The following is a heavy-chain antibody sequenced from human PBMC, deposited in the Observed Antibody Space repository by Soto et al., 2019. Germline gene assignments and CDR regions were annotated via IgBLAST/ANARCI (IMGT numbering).Heavy chain of an antibody. CDR3: VRQGIGFLHGLVDV. D-gene: IGHD3-10*01. J-gene: IGHJ6*01. CDR1: SGPSKSHN. CDR2: VSDTWRT. V-gene: IGHV4-59*08. Sequence: QVQVQQSGPGLVKPSETLSLTCTVSSGPSKSHNWGWIRQPPGRGLEWIGYVSDTWRTSYNPYLKSRVTVSADTSTNRISLTLRFVTAADTAVYYCVRQGIGFLHGLVDVWGQGTTVIVSS.